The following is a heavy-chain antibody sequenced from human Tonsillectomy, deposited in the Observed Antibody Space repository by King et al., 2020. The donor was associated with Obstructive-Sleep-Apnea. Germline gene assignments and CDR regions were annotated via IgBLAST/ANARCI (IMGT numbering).Heavy chain of an antibody. Sequence: LQLQESGPGLVKPSETLSLTCTVSGGSISTNDYYWGWIRQPPGKGLEWIGSIYYSGSTYYNPSLKSRVTISVDTSKNQFSLKLSSVTAADTAVYYCARDSDAMSANRGLDDWGQGTRVTVSS. D-gene: IGHD1-14*01. CDR2: IYYSGST. V-gene: IGHV4-39*07. CDR3: ARDSDAMSANRGLDD. J-gene: IGHJ4*02. CDR1: GGSISTNDYY.